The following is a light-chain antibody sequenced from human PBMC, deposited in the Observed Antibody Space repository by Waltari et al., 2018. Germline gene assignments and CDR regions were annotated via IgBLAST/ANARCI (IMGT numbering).Light chain of an antibody. CDR3: QKYVTLPAT. J-gene: IGKJ1*01. CDR2: EAS. CDR1: QSVSRF. Sequence: EIVLTQSPGTLSLPPGERATLTCRASQSVSRFLAWYQQKLGQAPRLLSYEASSRATDIPHRFSGSGYGTDFSLTLSRLEPEDFGVYYCQKYVTLPATFGQGTKVEIK. V-gene: IGKV3-20*01.